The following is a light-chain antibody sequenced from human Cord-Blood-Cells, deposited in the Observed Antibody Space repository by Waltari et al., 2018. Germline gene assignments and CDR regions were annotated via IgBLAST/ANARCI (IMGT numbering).Light chain of an antibody. Sequence: QSALTQPASVSGSPGQSITISCTGTSSDVGGYNYVSWYQQHPGKAPKLMIYDVSKRPSGVSNLFSGSKSGNTASLTISGLQAEDEADYYCSSYTSSSTFYVFGTGTKVTVL. J-gene: IGLJ1*01. CDR3: SSYTSSSTFYV. CDR1: SSDVGGYNY. V-gene: IGLV2-14*01. CDR2: DVS.